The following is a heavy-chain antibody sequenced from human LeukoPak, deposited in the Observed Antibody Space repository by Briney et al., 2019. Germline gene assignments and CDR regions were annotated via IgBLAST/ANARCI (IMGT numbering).Heavy chain of an antibody. Sequence: GGSLRLSCTTSGFNFGDYAMTWVRQAPGKGLEWVGFIRSKIYGGTPEYAASVKGRFTISRDDSKGVAYLHMNSLKTEDTAVYYCTRDQTPYYWGQGTLVTVAS. CDR2: IRSKIYGGTP. CDR1: GFNFGDYA. V-gene: IGHV3-49*04. CDR3: TRDQTPYY. J-gene: IGHJ4*02.